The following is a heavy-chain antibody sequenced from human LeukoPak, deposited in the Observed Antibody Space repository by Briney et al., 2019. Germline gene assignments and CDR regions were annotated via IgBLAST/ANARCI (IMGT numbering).Heavy chain of an antibody. D-gene: IGHD3-10*01. CDR2: ISAYNGNT. V-gene: IGHV1-18*01. Sequence: ASVKVSCKASGYTFTSYGISWVRQAPGQGLEWMGWISAYNGNTNYAQKLQGRVTMTTDTPTSTAYMELRSLRSDDTAVYYCARSPLWFGELLPPPFIDYWGQGTLVTVSS. J-gene: IGHJ4*02. CDR3: ARSPLWFGELLPPPFIDY. CDR1: GYTFTSYG.